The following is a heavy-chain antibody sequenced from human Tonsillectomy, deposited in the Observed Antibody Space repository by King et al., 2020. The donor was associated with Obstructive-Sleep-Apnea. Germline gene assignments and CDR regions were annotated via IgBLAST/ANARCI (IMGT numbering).Heavy chain of an antibody. CDR3: AHSQLWFGDLSDADVFDV. J-gene: IGHJ3*01. D-gene: IGHD3-10*01. CDR2: IYCDEDK. CDR1: GFSLSTKGVA. V-gene: IGHV2-5*02. Sequence: TLKESGPTLVKPTQTLTLTCTFSGFSLSTKGVAVGWIRQPPGKALEWLALIYCDEDKRYSPSLKSRLTIIKDTSKNQVVLTMTNMDPVDTATYYCAHSQLWFGDLSDADVFDVWGQGTLVTVSS.